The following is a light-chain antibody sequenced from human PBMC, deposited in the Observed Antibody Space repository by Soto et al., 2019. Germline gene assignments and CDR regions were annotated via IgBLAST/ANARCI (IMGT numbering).Light chain of an antibody. CDR1: QNVNSN. Sequence: EIVMTQSPASLSVSPGERSTLSCMAIQNVNSNLAWYQQKPGQAPRFLIYRASTRATGIPARFSGSGSGTEFTLTISSLQSEDFAVYYCHHYNNWPRTFGQGTKVDIK. CDR2: RAS. CDR3: HHYNNWPRT. J-gene: IGKJ1*01. V-gene: IGKV3-15*01.